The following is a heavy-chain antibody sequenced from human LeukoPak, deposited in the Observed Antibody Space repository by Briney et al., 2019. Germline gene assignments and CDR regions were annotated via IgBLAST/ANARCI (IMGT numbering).Heavy chain of an antibody. D-gene: IGHD3-10*01. CDR2: SYSGGGT. Sequence: PGGFLRPSCAASGFTASNNYLSWGRQAPGKGQEMGSVSYSGGGTYYADSVKGRFTISRDNSKNTVYLQMNSLRAEDTAVYYCARGSRDGSGSYYRHFDYWGQGTLVTVSS. V-gene: IGHV3-53*01. CDR3: ARGSRDGSGSYYRHFDY. CDR1: GFTASNNY. J-gene: IGHJ4*02.